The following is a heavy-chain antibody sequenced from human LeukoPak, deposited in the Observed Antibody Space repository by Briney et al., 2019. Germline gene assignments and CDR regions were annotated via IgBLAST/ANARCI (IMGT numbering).Heavy chain of an antibody. CDR3: ARDMFPGSSGVVIKYMDV. Sequence: ASVKVSCKASSYSFTSYGFSWVRQAPGQGLEWMGWISAYNGNTKYAQKLQGRVTMTTDTSTSTAYMELRRLRSDDTAVYYCARDMFPGSSGVVIKYMDVWGKGRTVTVSS. D-gene: IGHD3-3*01. CDR1: SYSFTSYG. J-gene: IGHJ6*03. V-gene: IGHV1-18*01. CDR2: ISAYNGNT.